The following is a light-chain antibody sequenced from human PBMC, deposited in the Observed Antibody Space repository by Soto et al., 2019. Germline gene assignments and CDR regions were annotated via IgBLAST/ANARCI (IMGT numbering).Light chain of an antibody. CDR3: QQFDSVPCT. CDR1: QDIKNY. J-gene: IGKJ2*02. V-gene: IGKV1-33*01. CDR2: DAA. Sequence: IQMTQSPSSLSASVGDRITITCQASQDIKNYVIWYQHKPGKAPKLLIYDAASLGTGVSSRFSGSGSGTHFTLAISSLQPEDIATYYGQQFDSVPCTFGQGTKLEIK.